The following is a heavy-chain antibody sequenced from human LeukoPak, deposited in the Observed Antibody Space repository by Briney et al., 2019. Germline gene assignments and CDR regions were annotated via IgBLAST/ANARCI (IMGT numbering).Heavy chain of an antibody. D-gene: IGHD3-22*01. CDR3: ARGTYYQDSSGYYHHYYMDV. CDR1: GGSISSYY. V-gene: IGHV4-59*01. Sequence: SETLSLTCTVSGGSISSYYWNWIRQPPGKGLEWIGYIYYSGSTNYNSSLKSRVIISVDTSKNQFSLKLSSVTAADTAVYYCARGTYYQDSSGYYHHYYMDVWGKGTTVTVSS. J-gene: IGHJ6*03. CDR2: IYYSGST.